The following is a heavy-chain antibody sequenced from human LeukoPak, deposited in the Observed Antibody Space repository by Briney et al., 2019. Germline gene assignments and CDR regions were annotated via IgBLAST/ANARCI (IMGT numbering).Heavy chain of an antibody. CDR2: MNPNSGGT. CDR3: ARTGMGGNVWIDS. D-gene: IGHD1-26*01. CDR1: GYTFTNYD. Sequence: ASVKVSCKASGYTFTNYDINWVRQATGQGLEWMGWMNPNSGGTGYAEKFQGRVTMTRDTSTNTAYMELTSLTSDDTAIFYCARTGMGGNVWIDSWGQGTLVTVSS. V-gene: IGHV1-8*01. J-gene: IGHJ5*01.